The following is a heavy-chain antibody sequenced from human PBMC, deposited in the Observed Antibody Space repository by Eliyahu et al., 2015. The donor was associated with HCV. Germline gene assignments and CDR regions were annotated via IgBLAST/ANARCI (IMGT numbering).Heavy chain of an antibody. D-gene: IGHD3-10*01. CDR3: ARHAGPRGYYYYYGMDV. J-gene: IGHJ6*02. CDR2: IYYSGST. V-gene: IGHV4-39*01. CDR1: GGSISSXSYX. Sequence: QLQLQESGPGLVKPSETLSLTCTVSGGSISSXSYXWGWIRQPPGKGLEWIGSIYYSGSTYYNPSLKSRVTISVDTSKNQFSLKLSSVTAADTAVYYCARHAGPRGYYYYYGMDVWGQGTTVTVSS.